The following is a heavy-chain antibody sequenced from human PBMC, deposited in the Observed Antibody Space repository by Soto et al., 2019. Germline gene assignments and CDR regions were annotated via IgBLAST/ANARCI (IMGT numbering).Heavy chain of an antibody. J-gene: IGHJ6*03. CDR2: VHYSGSI. CDR1: GGSISYEYYH. V-gene: IGHV4-30-4*08. CDR3: ARANRLGGYYYYYMDV. Sequence: PSETLSLTCTVSGGSISYEYYHWTWIRQSPGKGLEWIGYVHYSGSIMNNPSFKSRVTISVDTSKNQFSLKLSSVTAADTAVYYCARANRLGGYYYYYMDVWGKGTTVTVSS.